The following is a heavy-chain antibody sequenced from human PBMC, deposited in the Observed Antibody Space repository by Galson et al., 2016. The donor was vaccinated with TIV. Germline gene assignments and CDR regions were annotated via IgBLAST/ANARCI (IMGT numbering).Heavy chain of an antibody. V-gene: IGHV5-51*01. CDR3: ARGVVQATAIYGMDV. D-gene: IGHD2-2*01. J-gene: IGHJ6*02. CDR2: IYPDDSDT. Sequence: QSGAEVKKPGESLKISCKGSGYSFSSYWIAWVRQMPGKGLEWMGIIYPDDSDTTYSPSFQGQVTISFDKSISTAYLQWSSLKASAPAIYYCARGVVQATAIYGMDVWGQGTTVTVSS. CDR1: GYSFSSYW.